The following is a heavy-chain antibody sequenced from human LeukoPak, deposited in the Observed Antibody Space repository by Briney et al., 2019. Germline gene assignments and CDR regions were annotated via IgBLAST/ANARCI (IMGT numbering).Heavy chain of an antibody. D-gene: IGHD3-16*01. J-gene: IGHJ4*02. CDR2: ISSSGT. CDR3: ARDPGGSFDY. Sequence: GGPLRLSCAASGFTFNNYAMSWVRQAPGKGLEWVSTISSSGTNYADSVKGRFTISRDNSKSTVDLQMNSLRADDAAVYYCARDPGGSFDYWGQGTLVTVSS. CDR1: GFTFNNYA. V-gene: IGHV3-23*01.